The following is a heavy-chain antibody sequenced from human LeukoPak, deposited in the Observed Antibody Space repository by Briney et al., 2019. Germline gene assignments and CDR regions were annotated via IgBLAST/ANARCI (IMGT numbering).Heavy chain of an antibody. CDR1: GYTLTELS. J-gene: IGHJ4*02. CDR3: ATGGSGSYYKVYDY. D-gene: IGHD3-10*01. V-gene: IGHV1-24*01. Sequence: ASVKVSCKVSGYTLTELSMHWVRQAPGKGREWMGGFDPEDGETIYAQKFQGRVTMTEDTSTDTAYMELSSLRSEDTAVYYCATGGSGSYYKVYDYWGQGTLVTVSS. CDR2: FDPEDGET.